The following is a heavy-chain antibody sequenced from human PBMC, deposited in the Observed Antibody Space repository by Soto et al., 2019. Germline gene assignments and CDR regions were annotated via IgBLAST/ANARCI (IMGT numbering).Heavy chain of an antibody. D-gene: IGHD4-17*01. V-gene: IGHV4-59*08. J-gene: IGHJ4*02. CDR2: IYYSGST. Sequence: PSETLSLTCPVSGGSISSYYWSWIRQPPGKGLEWIGYIYYSGSTNYNPSLKSRFTLSVDTSKNQFSLKLSSVTAADTAVYYCARHSRHYGDFDYWGQGTLVTVSS. CDR1: GGSISSYY. CDR3: ARHSRHYGDFDY.